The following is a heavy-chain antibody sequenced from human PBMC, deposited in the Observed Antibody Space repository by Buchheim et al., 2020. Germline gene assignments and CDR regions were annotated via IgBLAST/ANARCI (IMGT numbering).Heavy chain of an antibody. D-gene: IGHD6-6*01. Sequence: QVQLVESGGGVVQPGRSLRLSCAASGFTFSSYGMHWVRQAPGKGLEWVAVISYDGSNKYYADSVKGRFTISRDNSKNTLYLQMNSLRAEDTAVYYCAKNVFEYSSSHFDYWGQGTL. CDR2: ISYDGSNK. CDR3: AKNVFEYSSSHFDY. J-gene: IGHJ4*02. V-gene: IGHV3-30*18. CDR1: GFTFSSYG.